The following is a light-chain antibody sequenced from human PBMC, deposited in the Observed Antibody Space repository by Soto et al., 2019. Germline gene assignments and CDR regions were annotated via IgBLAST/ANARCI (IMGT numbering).Light chain of an antibody. CDR2: KAS. Sequence: DIQMTQSPSTLSGSVGDRVTITFRASQTISSWLAWYQQKPGKAPKLLIYKASTLKSGVPSRFRGSGSRTELTLTISSLQPDDFATYYCQHYNSYSEEFGKRTKVDI. J-gene: IGKJ1*01. CDR1: QTISSW. V-gene: IGKV1-5*03. CDR3: QHYNSYSEE.